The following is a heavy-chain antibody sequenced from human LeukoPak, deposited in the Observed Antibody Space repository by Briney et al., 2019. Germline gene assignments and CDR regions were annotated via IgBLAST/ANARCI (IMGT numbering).Heavy chain of an antibody. CDR1: GFSFNREW. J-gene: IGHJ3*01. Sequence: GGSLRLSCAASGFSFNREWMVWVRQAPGKGLEWVATIRYDGGQTMYLDSVRGRLTISRDNARSSLYLQMNSLRVEDTAVCYCARYNDIAVGDSFDVWGQGTKVTVSS. D-gene: IGHD2-15*01. V-gene: IGHV3-7*01. CDR3: ARYNDIAVGDSFDV. CDR2: IRYDGGQT.